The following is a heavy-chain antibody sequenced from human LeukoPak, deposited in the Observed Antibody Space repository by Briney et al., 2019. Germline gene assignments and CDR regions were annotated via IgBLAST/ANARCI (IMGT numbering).Heavy chain of an antibody. V-gene: IGHV3-66*02. CDR3: AREPTGSRAFDI. D-gene: IGHD1-14*01. CDR2: IYSGGST. Sequence: GALRLSCAASGFTVSINYMSWVRQAPGKGLEWVSVIYSGGSTYYADSVKGRFTISRDNSKNTLYLQMNSLRAEDTAVYYCAREPTGSRAFDIWGQGTMVTASS. J-gene: IGHJ3*02. CDR1: GFTVSINY.